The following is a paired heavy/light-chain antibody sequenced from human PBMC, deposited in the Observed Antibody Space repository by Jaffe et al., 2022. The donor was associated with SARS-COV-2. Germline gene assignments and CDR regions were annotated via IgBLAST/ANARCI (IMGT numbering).Heavy chain of an antibody. J-gene: IGHJ4*02. V-gene: IGHV2-5*02. CDR3: AHSLPPYYYDSSGWHPSFDY. CDR2: IYWDDDK. CDR1: GFSLSTSGVG. D-gene: IGHD3-22*01. Sequence: QITLKESGPTLVKPTQTLTLTCTFSGFSLSTSGVGVGWIRQPPGKALEWLALIYWDDDKRYSPSLKSRLTITKDTSKNQVVLTMTNMDPVDTATYYCAHSLPPYYYDSSGWHPSFDYWGQGTLVTVSS.
Light chain of an antibody. CDR3: QSYDSSLSGPYVV. CDR2: GNS. Sequence: QSVLTQPPSVSGAPGQRVTISCTGSSSNIGAGYDVHWYQQLPGTAPKLLIYGNSNRPSGVPDRFSGSKSGTSASLAITGLQAEDEADYYCQSYDSSLSGPYVVFGGGTKLTVL. J-gene: IGLJ2*01. V-gene: IGLV1-40*01. CDR1: SSNIGAGYD.